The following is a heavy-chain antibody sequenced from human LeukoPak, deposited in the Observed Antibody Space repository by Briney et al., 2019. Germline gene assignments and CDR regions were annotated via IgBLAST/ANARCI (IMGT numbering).Heavy chain of an antibody. CDR3: AKGIFGELLYTRFDY. D-gene: IGHD3-10*01. CDR2: IKQDGSEV. CDR1: GFTFSSLW. V-gene: IGHV3-7*03. Sequence: GGSLRLSCVGSGFTFSSLWMSWVRQIPGKGLEWVANIKQDGSEVYYVDSVKGRFTISRDNAKNSLYLQMNSLRAEDTALYYCAKGIFGELLYTRFDYWGQGTLVTVSS. J-gene: IGHJ4*02.